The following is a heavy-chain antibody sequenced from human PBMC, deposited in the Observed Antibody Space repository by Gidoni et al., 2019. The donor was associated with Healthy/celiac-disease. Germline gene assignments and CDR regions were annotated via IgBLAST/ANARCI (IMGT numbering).Heavy chain of an antibody. Sequence: VQLVESGGGLVQPGGSLRLSCAASGFTFSSYWMSWVRQAPGKGLEWVANIKQDGSEKYYVDSVKGRFTISRDNAKNSLYLQMNSLRAEDTAVYYCARNPPYYDFWREGYYYYYYGMDVWGQGTTVTVSS. CDR2: IKQDGSEK. J-gene: IGHJ6*02. D-gene: IGHD3-3*01. V-gene: IGHV3-7*01. CDR1: GFTFSSYW. CDR3: ARNPPYYDFWREGYYYYYYGMDV.